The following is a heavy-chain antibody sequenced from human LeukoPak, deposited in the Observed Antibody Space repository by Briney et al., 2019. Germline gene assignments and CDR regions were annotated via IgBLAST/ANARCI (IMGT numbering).Heavy chain of an antibody. V-gene: IGHV3-7*01. CDR1: GFTFSNYW. CDR2: KKQDGSER. D-gene: IGHD1-7*01. Sequence: GGSLRLFCAASGFTFSNYWMTWVRQAPGKGPEEVANKKQDGSERNYVDSVKGRFTIARDNTKNSLYLQMTSLRGEDTAVYYCASRAGKPGNTPWCFDYWGQGALVNVSS. CDR3: ASRAGKPGNTPWCFDY. J-gene: IGHJ4*02.